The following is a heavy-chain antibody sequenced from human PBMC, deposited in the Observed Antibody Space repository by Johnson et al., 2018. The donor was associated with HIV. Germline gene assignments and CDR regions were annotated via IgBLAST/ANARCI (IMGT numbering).Heavy chain of an antibody. CDR2: ISYDGSNK. D-gene: IGHD5-18*01. J-gene: IGHJ3*02. CDR1: GFSISNYD. V-gene: IGHV3-30*18. Sequence: QVQLVEYGGGSVQPGGSLRLSCAASGFSISNYDMHWVRHAPGKGLEWVAVISYDGSNKYYADSVKGRFTISRDNSKNTLYLQINSLRAEDTAVYNCAKDRRIQLWLPFDVLDIWGQGTMVTVSS. CDR3: AKDRRIQLWLPFDVLDI.